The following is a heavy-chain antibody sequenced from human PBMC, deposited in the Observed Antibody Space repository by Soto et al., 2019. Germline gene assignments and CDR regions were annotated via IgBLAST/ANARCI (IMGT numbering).Heavy chain of an antibody. V-gene: IGHV4-39*01. CDR3: APIPSGTYLAAIFGKAA. J-gene: IGHJ5*02. CDR1: GGSISTSSYY. Sequence: SETLSLTCTVSGGSISTSSYYWGWIRQPPGKGLEWIGSIYHSGTTYYNSSLRGRVTISQDTSKNQFSLKLTYVTAADTAVYHCAPIPSGTYLAAIFGKAAWGQGTRVTVSS. CDR2: IYHSGTT. D-gene: IGHD1-26*01.